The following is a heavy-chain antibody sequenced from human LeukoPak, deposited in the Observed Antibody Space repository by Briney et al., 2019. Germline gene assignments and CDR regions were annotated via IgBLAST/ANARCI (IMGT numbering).Heavy chain of an antibody. J-gene: IGHJ4*02. CDR1: GGSISSSSSY. CDR2: IYDSGST. V-gene: IGHV4-39*01. D-gene: IGHD3-22*01. CDR3: ARLTIDDYHDSSGNVDY. Sequence: PSETLSLTCTVSGGSISSSSSYWGWVRQPPGKWLELVGRIYDSGSTYYNPSLKSRVTISVDTSKNQFSLKLSSVTAADTAVYYCARLTIDDYHDSSGNVDYWGQGTLVTVSS.